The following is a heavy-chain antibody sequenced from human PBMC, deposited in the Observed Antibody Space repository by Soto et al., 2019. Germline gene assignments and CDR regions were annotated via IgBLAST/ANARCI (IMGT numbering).Heavy chain of an antibody. CDR3: ARPSYGVYYYYYGMDV. CDR2: ISSSSSYT. Sequence: GGSLRLSCAASGFTFSDYYMSWIRQAPGKGLEWVSYISSSSSYTNYADSVKGRFTISRDNAKNSLYLQMNSLRAEDTAVYYCARPSYGVYYYYYGMDVWGQGTTVTVSS. D-gene: IGHD5-18*01. J-gene: IGHJ6*02. CDR1: GFTFSDYY. V-gene: IGHV3-11*06.